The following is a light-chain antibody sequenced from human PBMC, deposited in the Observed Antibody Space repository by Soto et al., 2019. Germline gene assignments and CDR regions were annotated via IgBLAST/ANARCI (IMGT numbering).Light chain of an antibody. J-gene: IGLJ1*01. CDR1: SGHSSYA. CDR2: INSDGSH. V-gene: IGLV4-69*01. CDR3: QTWGTGIEV. Sequence: QSVLTQSPSASASLGASVKLTCTLSSGHSSYAIAWHQQQPEKGPRYLMKINSDGSHNKGDGIPDRFSGSSSGAERYLTISSHQSEDEADYYCQTWGTGIEVFGTGTKVTVL.